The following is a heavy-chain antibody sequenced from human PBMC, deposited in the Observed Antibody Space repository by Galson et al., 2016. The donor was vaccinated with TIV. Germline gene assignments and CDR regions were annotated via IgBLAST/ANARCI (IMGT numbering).Heavy chain of an antibody. J-gene: IGHJ3*02. CDR2: LTGSGGIA. V-gene: IGHV3-23*01. CDR1: GFTFNFYG. D-gene: IGHD2/OR15-2a*01. CDR3: ARRGVYLQDAFDI. Sequence: SLRLSCAASGFTFNFYGMNWVRQAPGKGLEWVSSLTGSGGIANYPDSVKGRFTISRDNSKDTVYLQMNSLRVEDTAIYYCARRGVYLQDAFDIWGQGALVIVSS.